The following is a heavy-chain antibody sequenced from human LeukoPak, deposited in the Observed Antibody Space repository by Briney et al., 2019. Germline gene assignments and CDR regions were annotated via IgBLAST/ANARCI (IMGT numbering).Heavy chain of an antibody. CDR2: INHSGST. J-gene: IGHJ5*02. D-gene: IGHD3-22*01. Sequence: SETLSLTCAVYGGSFSGYYWSWIRQPPGKGLEWIGEINHSGSTNYNPSLKSRVTISVDTSKNQFSLKLSSETAADTAVYYCARAFPTHSSGYPRWFDPWGQGTLVTVSS. CDR3: ARAFPTHSSGYPRWFDP. V-gene: IGHV4-34*01. CDR1: GGSFSGYY.